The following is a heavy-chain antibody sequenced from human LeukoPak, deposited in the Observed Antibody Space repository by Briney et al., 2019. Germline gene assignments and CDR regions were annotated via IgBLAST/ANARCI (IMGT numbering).Heavy chain of an antibody. CDR1: GFTFSSYS. CDR3: AKFYDSSGYYWH. CDR2: ISSSSSTV. J-gene: IGHJ4*02. D-gene: IGHD3-22*01. V-gene: IGHV3-48*01. Sequence: GGSLRLSCAASGFTFSSYSMNWVRQAPGKGLEWVSYISSSSSTVYYADSVKGRFTISRDNSKNTLYLQMNSLRAEDTAVYYCAKFYDSSGYYWHWVQGTLVTVSS.